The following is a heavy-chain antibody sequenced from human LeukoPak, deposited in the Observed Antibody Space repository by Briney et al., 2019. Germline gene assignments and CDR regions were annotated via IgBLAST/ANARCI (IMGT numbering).Heavy chain of an antibody. CDR2: IYYSGST. J-gene: IGHJ4*02. D-gene: IGHD6-13*01. V-gene: IGHV4-59*01. CDR3: ARVTGYMTEDYFDY. CDR1: GGSINSYY. Sequence: PSETLSLTCTVSGGSINSYYWSWIGQPPGKGLEWIGYIYYSGSTNYNPSLKSRVTISVDTSKNQFSLRLSSVTAADTAVYYCARVTGYMTEDYFDYWGQGTLITVSS.